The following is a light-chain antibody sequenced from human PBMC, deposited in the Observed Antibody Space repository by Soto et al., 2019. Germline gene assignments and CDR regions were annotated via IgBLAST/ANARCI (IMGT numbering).Light chain of an antibody. CDR2: HVS. CDR1: SSDVGGYNY. V-gene: IGLV2-11*01. Sequence: QSALTQPRSVSGSPGQSVTISCVGTSSDVGGYNYVSWYQQSPGKAPKLMIYHVSERPSGVADRFSASKSGNTASLTISGLQAEDEADYYCCLYAGSHTYVVVFGGGTKLTVL. CDR3: CLYAGSHTYVVV. J-gene: IGLJ2*01.